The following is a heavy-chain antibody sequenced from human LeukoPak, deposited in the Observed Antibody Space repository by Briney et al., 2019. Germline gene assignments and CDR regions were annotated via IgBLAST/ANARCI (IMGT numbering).Heavy chain of an antibody. CDR3: ARYSAFDAFDI. Sequence: GGSLRLSCAASGFTFSSYAMHWVRQAPGKGLEWVSYISSSSSTIYYADSVKGRFTISRDNAKNSLYLQMNSLRAEDTAVYYCARYSAFDAFDIWGQGTMVTVSS. V-gene: IGHV3-48*01. J-gene: IGHJ3*02. CDR2: ISSSSSTI. CDR1: GFTFSSYA. D-gene: IGHD1-26*01.